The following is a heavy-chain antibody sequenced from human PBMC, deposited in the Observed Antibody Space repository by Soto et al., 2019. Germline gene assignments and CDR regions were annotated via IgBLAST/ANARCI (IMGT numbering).Heavy chain of an antibody. CDR3: AKGEVRGIIPSYFDY. CDR1: GFTFRWIG. Sequence: PGGSLRLSCAGSGFTFRWIGMNWDRQAPGKGLEWVARISNDGSNEYYVDSVKGRFTISRDNSKNTLYLQMDSLRAEDTAVYYCAKGEVRGIIPSYFDYWGLGTLVTVSS. V-gene: IGHV3-30*18. D-gene: IGHD3-10*01. J-gene: IGHJ4*02. CDR2: ISNDGSNE.